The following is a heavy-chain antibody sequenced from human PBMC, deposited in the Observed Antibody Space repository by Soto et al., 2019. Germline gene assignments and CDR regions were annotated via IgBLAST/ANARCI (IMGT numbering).Heavy chain of an antibody. Sequence: QLQLQELGPGLVKPSETLSLTCTVSGGSISSSSYYWGWIRQPPGKGLEWIGSIYYSGSTYYNPSLKSRVTISVDTSKNQFSLKLSSVTAADTAVYYCARREYCSGGSCSLDYWGQGTLVTVSS. CDR1: GGSISSSSYY. J-gene: IGHJ4*02. CDR2: IYYSGST. D-gene: IGHD2-15*01. V-gene: IGHV4-39*01. CDR3: ARREYCSGGSCSLDY.